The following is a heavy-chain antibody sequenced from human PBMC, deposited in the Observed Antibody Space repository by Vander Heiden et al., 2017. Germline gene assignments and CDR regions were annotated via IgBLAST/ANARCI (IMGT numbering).Heavy chain of an antibody. CDR1: GFIFSDCN. Sequence: EVQLVESGGGLVQPGGSLRLSCAASGFIFSDCNMHWVRQAPGKGLEWVSYISSSGSTIYYADYVKGRFTISRDNAKDSLYLQMNSLRDEDTAVYYCASFRVDYWGQGTLVTVSS. V-gene: IGHV3-48*02. CDR2: ISSSGSTI. J-gene: IGHJ4*02. CDR3: ASFRVDY.